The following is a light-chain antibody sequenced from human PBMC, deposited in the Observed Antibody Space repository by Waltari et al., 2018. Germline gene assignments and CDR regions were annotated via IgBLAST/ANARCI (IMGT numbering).Light chain of an antibody. J-gene: IGKJ2*01. CDR1: QSVRSF. CDR3: QQLNSFPRT. Sequence: EIVLTQSPATLSLSPGERATLSCRASQSVRSFLSWYQQKPGQAPRLLMYDASKRATGIPARFSGSGSGTDFTLTISSLEPEDFAVYYCQQLNSFPRTFGQGTRLEIK. V-gene: IGKV3-11*01. CDR2: DAS.